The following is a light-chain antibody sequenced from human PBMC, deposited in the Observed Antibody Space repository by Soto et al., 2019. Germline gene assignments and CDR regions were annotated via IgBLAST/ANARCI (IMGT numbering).Light chain of an antibody. J-gene: IGKJ1*01. CDR3: QQTYSRPWT. CDR1: QSINNF. Sequence: DIEMTQSPSSLSASVVDRVTISFRASQSINNFLNWYQQKPGEAPKLLIYVASTLQSGVPSRFIGSGSGTDFTLTIRSLQPEDFAIYHCQQTYSRPWTFGQGTKVDIK. CDR2: VAS. V-gene: IGKV1-39*01.